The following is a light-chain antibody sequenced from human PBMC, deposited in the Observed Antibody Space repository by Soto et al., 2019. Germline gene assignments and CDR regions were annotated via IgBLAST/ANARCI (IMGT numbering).Light chain of an antibody. Sequence: VLTQSPATLSLSPGKRAALSCRASESVDFHLAWYQQKPGQAPRLLIYGASSRATGIPDRFSGSGSGTDFTLTISRLEPEDFAVYYCQQYGSSPKITFGQGTRLEI. CDR2: GAS. CDR1: ESVDFH. V-gene: IGKV3-20*01. CDR3: QQYGSSPKIT. J-gene: IGKJ5*01.